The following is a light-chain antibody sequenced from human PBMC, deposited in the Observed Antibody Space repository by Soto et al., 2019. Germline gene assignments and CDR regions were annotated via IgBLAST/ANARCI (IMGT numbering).Light chain of an antibody. CDR1: SSNIGSNT. J-gene: IGLJ1*01. CDR2: SNN. Sequence: QSVLTQPPSASGTPGQRVTISCSGSSSNIGSNTVNWYQQLPGTAPKLLIYSNNQRPSGVPDRFSGSKSGTSASLAISGLQSEDEADYYCAAWDDSLIYVFGTGTKSPS. CDR3: AAWDDSLIYV. V-gene: IGLV1-44*01.